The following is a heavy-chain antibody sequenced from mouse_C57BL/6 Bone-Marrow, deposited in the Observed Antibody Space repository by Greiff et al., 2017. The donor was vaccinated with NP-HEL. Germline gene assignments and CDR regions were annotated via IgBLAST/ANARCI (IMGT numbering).Heavy chain of an antibody. V-gene: IGHV14-4*01. D-gene: IGHD3-2*02. CDR3: SRQLRLRLDY. CDR2: IDPENGDT. Sequence: AHLQQSGAELVRPGASVKLSCTASGFNIKDDYMHWVKQRPEQGLEWIGWIDPENGDTEYASKFQGKATITADTSSNTAYLQLSSLTSEDTAVYYCSRQLRLRLDYWGQGTTLTVSS. J-gene: IGHJ2*01. CDR1: GFNIKDDY.